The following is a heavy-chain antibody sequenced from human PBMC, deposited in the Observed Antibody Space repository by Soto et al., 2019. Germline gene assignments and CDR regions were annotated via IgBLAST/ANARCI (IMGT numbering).Heavy chain of an antibody. Sequence: ASETRPLTGTVGGGSISSSSYCWGWIRQPPGKGLGWIGSIYYSGSTYYNPSIKSRVTISVETSKNPFSLQLSSVTAADTAVYYCASAWGLFYDDVWGSYRHFDYWGRGTLVAVSS. D-gene: IGHD3-16*02. CDR2: IYYSGST. V-gene: IGHV4-39*01. J-gene: IGHJ4*02. CDR3: ASAWGLFYDDVWGSYRHFDY. CDR1: GGSISSSSYC.